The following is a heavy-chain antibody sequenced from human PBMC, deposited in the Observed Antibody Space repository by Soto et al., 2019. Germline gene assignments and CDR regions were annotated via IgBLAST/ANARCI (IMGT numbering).Heavy chain of an antibody. D-gene: IGHD6-19*01. J-gene: IGHJ4*02. Sequence: EVQLVESGGGLVKPGGSLRLSCAASGFTFSSNSMNWVRQAPGKGLEWVSSISSSSSYIYYADSVKGRFTISRDNAKNSLYRQMNSLSAEDTAVYYCARSCIAVAGCADYWGQGTLVTVSS. CDR2: ISSSSSYI. CDR1: GFTFSSNS. V-gene: IGHV3-21*01. CDR3: ARSCIAVAGCADY.